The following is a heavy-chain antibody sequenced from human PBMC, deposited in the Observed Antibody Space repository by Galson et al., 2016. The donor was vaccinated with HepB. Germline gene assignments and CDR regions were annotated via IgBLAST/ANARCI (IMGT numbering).Heavy chain of an antibody. V-gene: IGHV3-15*01. CDR1: GGTFGNFW. CDR3: TTDRPFTGGGVLTT. J-gene: IGHJ5*02. Sequence: SLRLSCAVSGGTFGNFWMTWVRQAAGKGLEWVGRIKGNVNGGTTDYAAPVKGRFIISRDDSKNRVYLEMSSLKPEDTAVYYCTTDRPFTGGGVLTTWGQGTLVTVSS. CDR2: IKGNVNGGTT. D-gene: IGHD3-16*01.